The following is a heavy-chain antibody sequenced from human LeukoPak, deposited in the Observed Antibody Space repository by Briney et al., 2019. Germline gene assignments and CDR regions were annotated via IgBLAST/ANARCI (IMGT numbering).Heavy chain of an antibody. CDR1: GYTCTSYV. V-gene: IGHV1-18*01. D-gene: IGHD3-10*01. CDR2: ISAYNGNT. Sequence: ASVKVSCKTSGYTCTSYVINWVRQAPGQGLEWMGWISAYNGNTNYAQKFQGRVTMTTDTSTSTAYMELRSLRSDDTAVYYCARTTHRGADAFDIWGQGTLVTVSS. CDR3: ARTTHRGADAFDI. J-gene: IGHJ3*02.